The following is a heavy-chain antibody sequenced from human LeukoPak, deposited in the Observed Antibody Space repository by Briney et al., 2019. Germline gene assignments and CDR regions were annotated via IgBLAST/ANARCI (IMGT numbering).Heavy chain of an antibody. D-gene: IGHD1-26*01. CDR3: ARDSIEGNYYQLYAFDL. V-gene: IGHV4-59*02. CDR1: GGSVSSHY. J-gene: IGHJ3*01. Sequence: PSETLSLTCTVSGGSVSSHYWSWIRQPPGKGLEWIGDIYYTGSTNHNPSLKSRVTISVDTSENQFSLRLSSVIAADTAVYYCARDSIEGNYYQLYAFDLWGQGTMVTVSS. CDR2: IYYTGST.